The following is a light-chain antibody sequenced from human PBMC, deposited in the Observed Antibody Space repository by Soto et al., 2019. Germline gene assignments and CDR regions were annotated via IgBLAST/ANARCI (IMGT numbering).Light chain of an antibody. V-gene: IGLV2-23*01. CDR1: SSDVGSYNL. Sequence: QSALTQPASVSGSPGQSITISCTGTSSDVGSYNLVSWYQQHPGIAPKLMLYEGSKLPSGVSNRFSGSKSGNTASLTISGLQAEDEADYYCCSYAGSRTYVFGTGTKLTVL. J-gene: IGLJ1*01. CDR3: CSYAGSRTYV. CDR2: EGS.